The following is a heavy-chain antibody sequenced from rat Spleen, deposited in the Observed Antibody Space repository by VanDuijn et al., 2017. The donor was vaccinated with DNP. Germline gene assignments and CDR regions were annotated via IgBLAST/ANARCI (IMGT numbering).Heavy chain of an antibody. CDR1: GYSITSSYR. CDR3: VSPLMYTPDWFAY. J-gene: IGHJ3*01. D-gene: IGHD1-6*01. V-gene: IGHV3-3*01. Sequence: EVQLRESGPGLVKPSQSLSLTCSVTGYSITSSYRWTWIRRFPGNKLEWMGYINNAGSTNYNPSLKGRISITRDTSKNQFFLQVNSITTEDTATYYCVSPLMYTPDWFAYWGQGTLVTVSS. CDR2: INNAGST.